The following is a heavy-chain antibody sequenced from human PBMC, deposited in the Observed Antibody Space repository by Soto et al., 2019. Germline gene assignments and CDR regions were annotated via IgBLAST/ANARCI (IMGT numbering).Heavy chain of an antibody. CDR3: ARGGDIVGASYYYYYYGMDV. V-gene: IGHV1-2*02. Sequence: ASVKVSCKASGYTFTGYYTHWVRQAPGQGLEWMGWINPNSGGTNYAQKFQGRVTMTRDTSISTAYMELSRLRSDDTAVYYCARGGDIVGASYYYYYYGMDVWGQGTTVTVSS. CDR2: INPNSGGT. J-gene: IGHJ6*02. CDR1: GYTFTGYY. D-gene: IGHD1-26*01.